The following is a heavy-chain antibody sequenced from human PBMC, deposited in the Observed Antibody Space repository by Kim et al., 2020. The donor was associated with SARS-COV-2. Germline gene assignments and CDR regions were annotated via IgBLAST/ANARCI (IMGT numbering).Heavy chain of an antibody. CDR3: AKRDRAVTTPKCFDY. CDR2: ISGGRGST. V-gene: IGHV3-23*01. CDR1: GFTFSSYA. J-gene: IGHJ4*02. Sequence: GGSLRLSCAASGFTFSSYAMGWVRQAPGKGLEWVSGISGGRGSTYYADSVKGRFTISRDNSKNTVYLQMTSLRAEDTAVYYCAKRDRAVTTPKCFDYWGQGTLVTVSS. D-gene: IGHD4-17*01.